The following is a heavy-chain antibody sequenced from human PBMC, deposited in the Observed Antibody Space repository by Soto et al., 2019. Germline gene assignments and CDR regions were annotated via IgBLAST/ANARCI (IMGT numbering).Heavy chain of an antibody. D-gene: IGHD3-10*01. CDR2: IIPIFGTA. J-gene: IGHJ6*02. Sequence: SVKVSWKDSRGTLSSSAISSVRQAPGQGLDWMGGIIPIFGTANYAQKFQGRVTITADESTSTAYMELSSLRSEDTAVYYCARSATSSRGTRYGMDVWGQGTTVTVSS. V-gene: IGHV1-69*13. CDR1: RGTLSSSA. CDR3: ARSATSSRGTRYGMDV.